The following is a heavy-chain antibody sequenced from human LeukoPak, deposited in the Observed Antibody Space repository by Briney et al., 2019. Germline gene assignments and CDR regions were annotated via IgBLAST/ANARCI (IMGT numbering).Heavy chain of an antibody. J-gene: IGHJ6*02. Sequence: SETLSLTCAVYGGSFSGYYWSWIRQPPGKGLEWIGEINHSGSTNYNPSLKSRVTISVDTSKNQFSLKLSSVTAADTAVYYCARATPFMTTVTNYYYYYGMDVWGQGTTVTVSS. D-gene: IGHD4-17*01. CDR3: ARATPFMTTVTNYYYYYGMDV. V-gene: IGHV4-34*01. CDR1: GGSFSGYY. CDR2: INHSGST.